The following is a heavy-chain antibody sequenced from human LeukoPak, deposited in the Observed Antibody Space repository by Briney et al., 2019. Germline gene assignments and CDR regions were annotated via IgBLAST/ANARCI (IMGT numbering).Heavy chain of an antibody. CDR1: GFTFDDFA. J-gene: IGHJ6*03. CDR2: ISWNSANI. D-gene: IGHD3-9*01. CDR3: AKEGYYDILAGYHTYSYYYMDV. V-gene: IGHV3-9*01. Sequence: PGRSLRLSCAASGFTFDDFAMHWVRQVPGKALEWVSGISWNSANIDYADSVRGRFTISRDNAKNSLYLQMNSLRAEDTVLYYCAKEGYYDILAGYHTYSYYYMDVWGKGTTVTVSS.